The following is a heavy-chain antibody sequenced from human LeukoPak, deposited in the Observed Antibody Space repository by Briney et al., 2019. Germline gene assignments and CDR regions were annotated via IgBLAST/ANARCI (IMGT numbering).Heavy chain of an antibody. CDR3: ASTGRDGYNY. CDR2: ISGGGGST. D-gene: IGHD5-24*01. CDR1: GFTFSSYA. V-gene: IGHV3-23*01. Sequence: PGGSLGLSCAASGFTFSSYAMSWVRQAPGKGLEWVSAISGGGGSTYYADSVKGRFTISRDNSKNTLYLQMNSLRAEDTAVYYCASTGRDGYNYWGQGTLVTVSS. J-gene: IGHJ4*02.